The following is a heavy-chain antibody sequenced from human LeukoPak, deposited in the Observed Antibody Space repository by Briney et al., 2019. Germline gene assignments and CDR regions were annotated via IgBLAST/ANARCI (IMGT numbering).Heavy chain of an antibody. CDR2: IRRESEFI. Sequence: GGSLRLSCADSGFSISSFPFNWVRQAPGKGLEWIAHIRRESEFISYADSVKGRFTISRDNGKKTLYLQMSSLRDEDTAVYFCVRDHDWALDLWGQGTMVTVSS. CDR3: VRDHDWALDL. J-gene: IGHJ3*01. V-gene: IGHV3-48*02. CDR1: GFSISSFP. D-gene: IGHD3-9*01.